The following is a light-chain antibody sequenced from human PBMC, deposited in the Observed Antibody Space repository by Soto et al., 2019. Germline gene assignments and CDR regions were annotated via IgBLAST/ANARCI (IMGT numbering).Light chain of an antibody. CDR2: AVS. V-gene: IGKV3-20*01. J-gene: IGKJ2*01. CDR1: QTVSSSC. CDR3: QQYGSLPYT. Sequence: EIVLTQSPGNLSLSPGERATLSCRASQTVSSSCLAWYQQKPGQAPRLLISAVSSRLTGIPDRVSGSGSGTDFTLTISRLEPEDFAVYHCQQYGSLPYTFGQGTKLEIK.